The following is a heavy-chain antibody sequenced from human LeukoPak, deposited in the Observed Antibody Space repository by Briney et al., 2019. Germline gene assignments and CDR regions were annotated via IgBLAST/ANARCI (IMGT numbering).Heavy chain of an antibody. V-gene: IGHV1-2*02. CDR1: GYTFSGNY. CDR3: ARREPWFGELSYYFDY. CDR2: INPNSGGT. Sequence: RASVKVSCKASGYTFSGNYIQWVRQAPGQGLEWMGWINPNSGGTTYAQNFQGRVTMTRDTSISTAYMELNRLTSDDTAVYYCARREPWFGELSYYFDYWGQGTLVTVSS. D-gene: IGHD3-10*01. J-gene: IGHJ4*02.